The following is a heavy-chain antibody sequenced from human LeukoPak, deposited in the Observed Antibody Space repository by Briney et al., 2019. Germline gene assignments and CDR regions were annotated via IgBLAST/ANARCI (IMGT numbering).Heavy chain of an antibody. CDR3: ATLAVAAPGNFDY. D-gene: IGHD6-19*01. CDR1: GFTFSSYA. CDR2: ISGSGGST. J-gene: IGHJ4*02. Sequence: PGGSLRLSCAASGFTFSSYAMSWVRQAPGKGLEWVSAISGSGGSTYYADSVKGRFTISRDNSKNTLYLQMNSLRAEDTALYYCATLAVAAPGNFDYWGQGTLVTVSS. V-gene: IGHV3-23*01.